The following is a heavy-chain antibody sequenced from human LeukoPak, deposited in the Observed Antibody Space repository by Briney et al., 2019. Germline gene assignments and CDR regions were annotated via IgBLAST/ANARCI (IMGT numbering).Heavy chain of an antibody. Sequence: SQTLSLTCAISGDTVSSSSASWNWIRQSPSRGLEWLGRTYCRSKWYSDYAVALRGRVTINPDTSKNQISLHLNSLTPEDTAVYYCARGLVFGYYDSHDAFDIWGQGTMVTVSS. CDR3: ARGLVFGYYDSHDAFDI. CDR2: TYCRSKWYS. J-gene: IGHJ3*02. D-gene: IGHD3-22*01. CDR1: GDTVSSSSAS. V-gene: IGHV6-1*01.